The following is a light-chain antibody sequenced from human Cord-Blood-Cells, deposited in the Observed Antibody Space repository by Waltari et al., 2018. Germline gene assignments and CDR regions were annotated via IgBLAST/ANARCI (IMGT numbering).Light chain of an antibody. CDR3: QQSYSTPFT. Sequence: DIQMTQSPSSLSASVGDRVTITCPASQSISSYLNWYQQKQGKAPKLLIYAASSLQSGVPSRFSGSGSGTDFTLTISSLQPEDFATYYCQQSYSTPFTFGPGTKVDIK. J-gene: IGKJ3*01. CDR2: AAS. V-gene: IGKV1-39*01. CDR1: QSISSY.